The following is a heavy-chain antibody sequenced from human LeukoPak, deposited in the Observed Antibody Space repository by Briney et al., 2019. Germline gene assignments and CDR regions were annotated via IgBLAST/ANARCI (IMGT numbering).Heavy chain of an antibody. D-gene: IGHD2-2*03. J-gene: IGHJ6*02. CDR3: ARDGYCSSTSCYHPTKYYYYGMDV. CDR1: GYTFTSYG. V-gene: IGHV1-18*01. Sequence: VASVKVSCKASGYTFTSYGISWVRQAPGQGLEWMGWISAYNGNTNYAQKLQGRVTMTTDTSTSTAYMELRSLRSDDTAVYYCARDGYCSSTSCYHPTKYYYYGMDVWGQGTTVTVSS. CDR2: ISAYNGNT.